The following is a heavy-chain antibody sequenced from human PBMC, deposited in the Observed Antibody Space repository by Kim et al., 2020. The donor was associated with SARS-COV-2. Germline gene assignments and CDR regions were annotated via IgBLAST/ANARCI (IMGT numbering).Heavy chain of an antibody. CDR1: GGSFSGYY. CDR3: ARWSSWGFGEFGYYYYGMDV. J-gene: IGHJ6*02. Sequence: SETLSLTCAVYGGSFSGYYWSWIRQPPGKGLEWIGEINHSGSTNYNPSLKSRVTISVDTSKNQFSLKLSSVTAADTAVYYCARWSSWGFGEFGYYYYGMDVWGQGTTVTVSS. V-gene: IGHV4-34*01. CDR2: INHSGST. D-gene: IGHD3-10*01.